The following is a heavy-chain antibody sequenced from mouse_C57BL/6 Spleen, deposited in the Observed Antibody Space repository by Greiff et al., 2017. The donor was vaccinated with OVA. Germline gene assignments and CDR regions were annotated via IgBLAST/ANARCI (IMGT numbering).Heavy chain of an antibody. CDR3: ARRWLLPYAMDY. V-gene: IGHV1-76*01. D-gene: IGHD2-3*01. Sequence: VQLQQSGAELVRPGASVKLSCKASGYTFTDYYINWVKQRPGQGLEWIARIYPGSGNTYYNEKFKGKATLTAEKSSSTAYMQLSSLTSEDSAVYFCARRWLLPYAMDYWGQGTSVTVSS. J-gene: IGHJ4*01. CDR1: GYTFTDYY. CDR2: IYPGSGNT.